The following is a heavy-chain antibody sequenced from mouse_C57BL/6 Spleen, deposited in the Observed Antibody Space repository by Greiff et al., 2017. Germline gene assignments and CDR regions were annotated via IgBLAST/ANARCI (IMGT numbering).Heavy chain of an antibody. CDR2: IWRGGST. CDR3: AKGGGYDDGGLDD. Sequence: VQLQQSGPGLVQPSQSLSITCTVSGFSLTSYGVHWVRQSPGKGLEWLGVIWRGGSTDYNAAFMSRLSITKDNSKSQVFFKMNSLQADDTAIYYCAKGGGYDDGGLDDWGQGTTLTVSS. CDR1: GFSLTSYG. J-gene: IGHJ2*01. D-gene: IGHD2-2*01. V-gene: IGHV2-5*01.